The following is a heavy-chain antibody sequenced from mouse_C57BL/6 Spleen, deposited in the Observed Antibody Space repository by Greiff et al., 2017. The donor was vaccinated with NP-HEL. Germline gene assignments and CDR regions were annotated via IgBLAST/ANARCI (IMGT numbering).Heavy chain of an antibody. V-gene: IGHV1-69*01. CDR1: GYTFTSYW. CDR2: IDPSDSYT. CDR3: ARGYDGRGDY. J-gene: IGHJ2*01. Sequence: QVQLQQPGAELVMPGASVKLSCKASGYTFTSYWMHWVKQRPGQGLEWIGEIDPSDSYTNYNQKFKGKSTLTVDKSSSTAYMQLSSLTSEDSAVYYCARGYDGRGDYWGQGTTLTVSS. D-gene: IGHD2-3*01.